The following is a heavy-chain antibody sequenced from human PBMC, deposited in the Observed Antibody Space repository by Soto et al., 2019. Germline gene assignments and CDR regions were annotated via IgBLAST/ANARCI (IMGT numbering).Heavy chain of an antibody. J-gene: IGHJ4*02. CDR2: IYYSGST. CDR3: ERSAVAITSVGYFDY. D-gene: IGHD3-22*01. V-gene: IGHV4-28*01. CDR1: GYSISSSNW. Sequence: QVQLQESGPGLVKPSDTLSLTCAVSGYSISSSNWWGWIRQPPGKGLEWIGYIYYSGSTYYNASLKRPVTMSVDTSKNQFSLKLSSVTAVDTAVYYCERSAVAITSVGYFDYWGQGTLVTVSS.